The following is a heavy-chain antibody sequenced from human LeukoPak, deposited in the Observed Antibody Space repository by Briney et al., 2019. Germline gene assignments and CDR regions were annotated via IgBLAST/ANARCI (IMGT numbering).Heavy chain of an antibody. CDR1: GYTFTGYY. Sequence: ASVKLSCKASGYTFTGYYIHWVRQAPGQGLEWMGRINPNSGGPNYAQKFQGRVTLTRDTSISTAYMELSRLRSDDTAIYYCARESSDGSGSYDYWGQGTLVTVSS. V-gene: IGHV1-2*06. CDR3: ARESSDGSGSYDY. D-gene: IGHD3-10*01. CDR2: INPNSGGP. J-gene: IGHJ4*02.